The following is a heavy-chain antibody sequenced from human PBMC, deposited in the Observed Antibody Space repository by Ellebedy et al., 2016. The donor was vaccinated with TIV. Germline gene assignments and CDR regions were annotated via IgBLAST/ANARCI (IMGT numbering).Heavy chain of an antibody. CDR2: IDKSSSHT. V-gene: IGHV3-21*01. J-gene: IGHJ4*02. CDR3: ARGSPVTTFNH. D-gene: IGHD4-17*01. CDR1: GFTFSSYS. Sequence: GESLKISCAASGFTFSSYSMNWVRQAPGKGLEWVSYIDKSSSHTNYADSVKGRFTISRDNAKNSLFLQVNGLRDEDTAVYYCARGSPVTTFNHWGQGALVTVSS.